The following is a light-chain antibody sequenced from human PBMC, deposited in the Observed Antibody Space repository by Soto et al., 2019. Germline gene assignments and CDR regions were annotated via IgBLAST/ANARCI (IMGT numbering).Light chain of an antibody. Sequence: EIVLTQSPATLSLSPGESATLSCRASQSIASKLAWYQQSPGQAPRPLIYGTSTRATGIPARFSGSGSGTDFTLTISSLQSEDFAVYYCQQYNTWPPAITFGQGTRLEIK. V-gene: IGKV3-15*01. CDR3: QQYNTWPPAIT. J-gene: IGKJ5*01. CDR2: GTS. CDR1: QSIASK.